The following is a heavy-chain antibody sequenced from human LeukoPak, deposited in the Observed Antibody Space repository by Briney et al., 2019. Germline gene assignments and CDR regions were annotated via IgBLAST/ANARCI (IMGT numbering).Heavy chain of an antibody. V-gene: IGHV4-59*07. J-gene: IGHJ5*02. CDR2: IYYSGST. CDR3: ARGTLGYCSSTSCYRNWFDP. CDR1: GGSISSYY. Sequence: PSDTLSLTCTVSGGSISSYYWSWIRQPPAKGLEWIGYIYYSGSTNYNPSLKSRVTISVDTSKNQFSLKLSSVTAADTAVYYCARGTLGYCSSTSCYRNWFDPWGQGTLVTVSS. D-gene: IGHD2-2*01.